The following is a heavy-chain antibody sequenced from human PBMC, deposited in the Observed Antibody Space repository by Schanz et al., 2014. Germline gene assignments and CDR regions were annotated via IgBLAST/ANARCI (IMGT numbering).Heavy chain of an antibody. V-gene: IGHV1-46*01. J-gene: IGHJ3*02. Sequence: QGQLVQSGAEVKKPGASLKVSCKASGYSFSAHYMHWEREAPGQGLEWMGIINPSGGGTSYALRFQDRVTVTRDTSRSTVYMELSSLRSDDTAVYYCARGGGPEDVFDIWGQGTIXTVSS. CDR1: GYSFSAHY. D-gene: IGHD5-12*01. CDR2: INPSGGGT. CDR3: ARGGGPEDVFDI.